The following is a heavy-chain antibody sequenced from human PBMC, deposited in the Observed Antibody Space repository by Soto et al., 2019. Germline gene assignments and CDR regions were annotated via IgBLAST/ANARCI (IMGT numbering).Heavy chain of an antibody. CDR2: INPNSGGT. CDR1: GYTFTGYY. CDR3: ARGGVVVVAATHFDWFDP. Sequence: EASVKVSCKGSGYTFTGYYMHCVRQAPGQGLEWMGWINPNSGGTNYAQKFQGWVTMTRDTSISTAYMELSRLRSDDTAVYYCARGGVVVVAATHFDWFDPWGQGTLVTVSS. V-gene: IGHV1-2*04. D-gene: IGHD2-15*01. J-gene: IGHJ5*02.